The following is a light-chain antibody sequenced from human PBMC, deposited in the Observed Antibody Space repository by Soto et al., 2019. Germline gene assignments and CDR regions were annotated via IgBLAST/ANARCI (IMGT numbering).Light chain of an antibody. CDR2: EAS. CDR1: QGVSNY. J-gene: IGKJ1*01. V-gene: IGKV1-27*01. CDR3: QKYFSAPWT. Sequence: DIQMTQSPSSLSASVGDRVTITCRASQGVSNYLAWYQQKPGKVPRLLIYEASTLQSGVPSRFSGSGSGTDFTLTISSLQPEDVATYYCQKYFSAPWTFGQGTKVEIK.